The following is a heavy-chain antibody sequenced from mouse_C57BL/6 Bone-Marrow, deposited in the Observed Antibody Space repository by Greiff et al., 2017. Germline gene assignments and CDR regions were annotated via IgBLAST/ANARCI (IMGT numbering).Heavy chain of an antibody. D-gene: IGHD2-4*01. J-gene: IGHJ3*01. V-gene: IGHV1-64*01. CDR1: GYTFTSSW. CDR3: TRRDDYDDIAY. CDR2: IHPNSGST. Sequence: QVQLQQPGAELVKPGASVKLSCKASGYTFTSSWMHWVKQRPGQGLEWIGMIHPNSGSTNYNEKFKSKATLTVDKSSSTAYMQLSSLTSEDSAVYYCTRRDDYDDIAYWGQGTLVTVSA.